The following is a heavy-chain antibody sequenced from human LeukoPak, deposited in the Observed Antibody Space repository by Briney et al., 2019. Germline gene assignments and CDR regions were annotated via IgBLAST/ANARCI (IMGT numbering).Heavy chain of an antibody. V-gene: IGHV3-33*01. CDR1: GFTFSSYG. Sequence: GGSLRLSCAASGFTFSSYGMHWVRQAPGKGLEWVAVIWYDGSNKYYADSVKGRFTISRDNSKNTLYLQMNSLRAEDTAVYYCARAPRITMVRGAPGKYFQHWGQGTLVTVSS. D-gene: IGHD3-10*01. J-gene: IGHJ1*01. CDR3: ARAPRITMVRGAPGKYFQH. CDR2: IWYDGSNK.